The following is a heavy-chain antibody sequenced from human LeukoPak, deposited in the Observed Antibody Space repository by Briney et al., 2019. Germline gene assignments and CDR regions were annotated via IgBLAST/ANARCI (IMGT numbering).Heavy chain of an antibody. CDR1: GGSTSSYY. CDR3: ARREGSPGSYYDYYYGMDV. CDR2: IYYSGST. D-gene: IGHD1-26*01. J-gene: IGHJ6*02. V-gene: IGHV4-59*12. Sequence: SETLSLTCTVSGGSTSSYYWSWIRQPPGKGLGWIGYIYYSGSTNYNPSLKSRVTISVDTSKNQFSLKLSSVTAADTAVYYCARREGSPGSYYDYYYGMDVWGQGTTVTVSS.